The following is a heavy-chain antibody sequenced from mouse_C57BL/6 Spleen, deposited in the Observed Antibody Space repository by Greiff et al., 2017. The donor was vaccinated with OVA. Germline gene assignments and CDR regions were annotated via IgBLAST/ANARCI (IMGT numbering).Heavy chain of an antibody. J-gene: IGHJ4*01. CDR1: GYAFTNYL. CDR2: INPGSGGT. Sequence: VKLMESGAELVRPGTSVKESCKASGYAFTNYLIEWVKQRPGQGLEWIGVINPGSGGTNYNEKFKGKATLTADKSSSTAYMQLSSLTSEDSAVYFCARWGKSYYYAMDYWGQGTSVTVSS. V-gene: IGHV1-54*01. CDR3: ARWGKSYYYAMDY.